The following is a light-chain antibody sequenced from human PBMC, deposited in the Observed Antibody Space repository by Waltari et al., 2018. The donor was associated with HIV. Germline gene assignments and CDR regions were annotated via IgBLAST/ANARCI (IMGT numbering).Light chain of an antibody. J-gene: IGKJ2*01. V-gene: IGKV1-5*03. CDR2: KTS. CDR3: QQYNSHSYT. Sequence: DVQMTQSPSTLSASVGDRVAITCRASQIINNLLAWYQQRPGRPPKLLIYKTSNLESGVPVRFIGSGSGAEFTLTIDGLQPDDFATYFCQQYNSHSYTFGQGTRLDI. CDR1: QIINNL.